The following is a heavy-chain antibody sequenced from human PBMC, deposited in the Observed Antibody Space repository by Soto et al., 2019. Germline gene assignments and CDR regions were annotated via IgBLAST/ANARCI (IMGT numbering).Heavy chain of an antibody. Sequence: SETLSLTCTVSGCSISSGVYYWSWILHHPGKGLEWIGYIYYSGSTYYNPSLKSRVTILVDTSKNQFSLKLSSVTAADTAVYYCASTRREGDNNYYYYYGMEVSGPAPTVTVSS. V-gene: IGHV4-31*03. J-gene: IGHJ6*02. CDR2: IYYSGST. CDR1: GCSISSGVYY. CDR3: ASTRREGDNNYYYYYGMEV.